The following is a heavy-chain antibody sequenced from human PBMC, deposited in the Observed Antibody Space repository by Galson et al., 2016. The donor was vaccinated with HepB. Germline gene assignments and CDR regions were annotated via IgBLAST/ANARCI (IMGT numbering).Heavy chain of an antibody. J-gene: IGHJ4*02. CDR2: INAGNGHT. Sequence: SVKVSCKASGYTFSTYTIHWMRQAPGQRLVWMGWINAGNGHTKYSPNFQGRVTITRYTSASTVYMELSSLRSADTAVYYFARGPYSSSHMDYFDFWGQGTQVTVSS. CDR3: ARGPYSSSHMDYFDF. V-gene: IGHV1-3*01. CDR1: GYTFSTYT. D-gene: IGHD2-2*01.